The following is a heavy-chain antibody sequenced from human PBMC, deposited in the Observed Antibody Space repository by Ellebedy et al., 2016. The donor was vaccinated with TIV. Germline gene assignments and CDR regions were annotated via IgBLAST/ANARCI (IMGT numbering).Heavy chain of an antibody. D-gene: IGHD6-19*01. Sequence: MPGGSLRLSCSVSGGSIGRYFWTWIRQSPEKGLEWIGYVFSSGYTNYNPSLESRVTISIDTSKGQFSLQLSSVAAADTAVYYCARGRPAVVGALNYGLDVWGQGTTVTVSS. J-gene: IGHJ6*02. CDR1: GGSIGRYF. CDR3: ARGRPAVVGALNYGLDV. V-gene: IGHV4-59*12. CDR2: VFSSGYT.